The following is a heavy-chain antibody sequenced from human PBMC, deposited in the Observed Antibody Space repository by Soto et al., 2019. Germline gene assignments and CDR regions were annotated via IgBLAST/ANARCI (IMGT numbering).Heavy chain of an antibody. V-gene: IGHV4-39*01. CDR3: ARQNFWSGYYTPYYYYGMDV. Sequence: SETLSLTCTVSGGSISSSSYYWGWIRQPPGKGQEWIGSIYYSGSTYYNPSLKSRVTISVDTSKNQFSLKLSSVTAADTAVYYCARQNFWSGYYTPYYYYGMDVWGQGTTVTVSS. D-gene: IGHD3-3*01. CDR1: GGSISSSSYY. J-gene: IGHJ6*02. CDR2: IYYSGST.